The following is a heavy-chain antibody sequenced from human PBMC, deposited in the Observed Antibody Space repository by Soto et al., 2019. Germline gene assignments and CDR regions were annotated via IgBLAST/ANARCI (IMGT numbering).Heavy chain of an antibody. CDR3: ARSYYDILNGYYVYYGMDV. Sequence: SVKVSCKASGGTFSSYAISWVRQAPGQGLEWMGGIIPIFGTANYAQKFQGRVTITADESTSTAYMELSSLRSEDTAVYYCARSYYDILNGYYVYYGMDVWGQGTTVTVYS. CDR1: GGTFSSYA. CDR2: IIPIFGTA. D-gene: IGHD3-9*01. J-gene: IGHJ6*02. V-gene: IGHV1-69*13.